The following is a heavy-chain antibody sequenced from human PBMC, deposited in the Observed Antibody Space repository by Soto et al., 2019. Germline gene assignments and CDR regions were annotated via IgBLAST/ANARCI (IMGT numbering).Heavy chain of an antibody. CDR3: ARVPINYGSSGYVDVDY. J-gene: IGHJ4*02. CDR2: IIPIFGTA. V-gene: IGHV1-69*13. D-gene: IGHD3-22*01. Sequence: GASVKVSCKASGGTFSSYAISWVRQAPGQGLEWMGGIIPIFGTANYAQKFQGRVTITADESTSTAYMELSSLRSEDTAVYYCARVPINYGSSGYVDVDYWGQGTLVTVSS. CDR1: GGTFSSYA.